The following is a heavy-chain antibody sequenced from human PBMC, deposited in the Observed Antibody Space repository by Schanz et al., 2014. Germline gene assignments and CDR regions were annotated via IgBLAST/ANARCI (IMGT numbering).Heavy chain of an antibody. V-gene: IGHV4-61*02. D-gene: IGHD1-1*01. CDR2: VFPNGIT. Sequence: QVQLQESGPGLVKPSQTLSLTCTVSGGSIRSGTYYWSWIRQPAGKALEWVGRVFPNGITNYNPSPKSRFTKSLDPSKNKFSVALTALTAADTAVYYCARDTTWRLDLWGRGALVTVSS. CDR1: GGSIRSGTYY. J-gene: IGHJ2*01. CDR3: ARDTTWRLDL.